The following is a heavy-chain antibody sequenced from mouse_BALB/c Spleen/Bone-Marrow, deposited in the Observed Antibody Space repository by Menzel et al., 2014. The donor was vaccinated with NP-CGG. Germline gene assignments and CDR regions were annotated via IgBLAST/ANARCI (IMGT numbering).Heavy chain of an antibody. CDR1: GYAFSSYW. CDR3: ARGGIYYGNSQFAY. D-gene: IGHD2-1*01. Sequence: QVHVKQSGAELVRPGSSVKISCKASGYAFSSYWMNWVKQRPGQGLEWIGQIHPGEGDTTYNGKFKVKATLTADKSSSTASMQLSSLTSEDSAVYFCARGGIYYGNSQFAYWGRGTLVTGSA. V-gene: IGHV1-80*01. CDR2: IHPGEGDT. J-gene: IGHJ3*01.